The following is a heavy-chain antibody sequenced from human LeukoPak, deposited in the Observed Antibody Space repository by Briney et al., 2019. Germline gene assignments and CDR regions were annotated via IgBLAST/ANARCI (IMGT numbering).Heavy chain of an antibody. CDR2: ISDTGKT. J-gene: IGHJ5*02. CDR1: GASLSSYY. D-gene: IGHD2/OR15-2a*01. V-gene: IGHV4-59*01. Sequence: SETLSLTCSVSGASLSSYYGCWLRQSPGKGLKWIGYISDTGKTDSNPSLKSRVTISLDMSKKQFSLRLRSVTAADSAIYYCATGYYEPFATWGPGILVTVSS. CDR3: ATGYYEPFAT.